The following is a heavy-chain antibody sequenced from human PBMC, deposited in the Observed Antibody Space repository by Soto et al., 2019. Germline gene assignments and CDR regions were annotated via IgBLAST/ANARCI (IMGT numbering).Heavy chain of an antibody. CDR2: IYYSGST. CDR3: AREDSTLKSYYYYGMDV. V-gene: IGHV4-30-4*01. D-gene: IGHD2-2*01. CDR1: GGSISSGDYY. J-gene: IGHJ6*02. Sequence: SETLSLTCTVSGGSISSGDYYWSWIRQPPGKGLEWIGYIYYSGSTYYNPSLKSRVTISVDTSQNPFSLKLSSVTAAATAVYYCAREDSTLKSYYYYGMDVWGQGTTVTVSS.